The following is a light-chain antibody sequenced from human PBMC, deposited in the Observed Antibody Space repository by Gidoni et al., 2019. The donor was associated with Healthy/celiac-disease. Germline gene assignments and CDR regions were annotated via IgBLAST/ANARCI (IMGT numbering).Light chain of an antibody. Sequence: QSALTQPPSASGSPGQSVTISCTGTSSDVGGYKYVSWYQPHPGKAPTLMIFEVTKRPSGVPDRFSGSKSGNTASLTVSGLQAEDEADYYCSSYAGSNNLVFGGGTKLTVL. CDR1: SSDVGGYKY. CDR3: SSYAGSNNLV. V-gene: IGLV2-8*01. CDR2: EVT. J-gene: IGLJ2*01.